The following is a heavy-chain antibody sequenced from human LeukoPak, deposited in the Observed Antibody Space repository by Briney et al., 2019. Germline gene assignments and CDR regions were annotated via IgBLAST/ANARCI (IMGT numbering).Heavy chain of an antibody. D-gene: IGHD6-19*01. CDR2: IRYDGDNK. J-gene: IGHJ4*02. CDR3: AKSYSGWSIDY. V-gene: IGHV3-30*02. Sequence: GGSLRLSCAASGFTFSTYGMHWVRQAPGKGLEWVAFIRYDGDNKYYVDSVKGRFTISRDNSKNTLYLQMNSLTVEDTAVYYCAKSYSGWSIDYWGQGTLVTVSS. CDR1: GFTFSTYG.